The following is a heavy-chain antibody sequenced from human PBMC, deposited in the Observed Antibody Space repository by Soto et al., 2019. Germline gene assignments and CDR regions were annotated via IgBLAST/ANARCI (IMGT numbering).Heavy chain of an antibody. Sequence: GGSLRLSCAASGFTFSSYAMSWVRQAPGKGLEWVSAISSSSSTIYYADSVKGRFTISRDNAKNSLYLQMNSLRAEDTAVYYCARDPLHCGGDCYTPLTRDSWGQGTLVTVSS. J-gene: IGHJ5*01. CDR1: GFTFSSYA. CDR2: ISSSSSTI. V-gene: IGHV3-48*01. CDR3: ARDPLHCGGDCYTPLTRDS. D-gene: IGHD2-21*01.